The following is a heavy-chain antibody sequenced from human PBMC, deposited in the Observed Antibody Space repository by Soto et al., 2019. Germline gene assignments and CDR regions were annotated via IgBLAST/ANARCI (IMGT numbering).Heavy chain of an antibody. Sequence: QVQLVQSGAEVKKPGASVKVSCKASGYNFTTYAMLWVRQAPGQRPEWMGWINTGNGNTKYSPKFQGRVTITRDTYASTSYMELSSLKSEYTAVYYCARVERLYYYYYGMDVWGQGSTVTVSS. CDR3: ARVERLYYYYYGMDV. CDR2: INTGNGNT. V-gene: IGHV1-3*04. D-gene: IGHD3-3*01. J-gene: IGHJ6*02. CDR1: GYNFTTYA.